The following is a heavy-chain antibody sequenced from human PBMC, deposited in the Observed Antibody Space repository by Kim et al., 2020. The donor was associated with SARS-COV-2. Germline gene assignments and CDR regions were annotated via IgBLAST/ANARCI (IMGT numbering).Heavy chain of an antibody. D-gene: IGHD2-15*01. CDR1: GFTFDDYT. V-gene: IGHV3-43*01. Sequence: GGSLRLSCADSGFTFDDYTMHWVRQAPGKGLEWVSLISWDGGSTYYADSVKGRFTISRDNSKNSLYLQMNSLRTEDTALYYCAKDYCSGGSCSIFDYWGQGTLVTVSS. CDR3: AKDYCSGGSCSIFDY. CDR2: ISWDGGST. J-gene: IGHJ4*02.